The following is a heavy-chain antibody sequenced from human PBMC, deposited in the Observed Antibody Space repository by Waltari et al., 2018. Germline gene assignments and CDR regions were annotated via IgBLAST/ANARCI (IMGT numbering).Heavy chain of an antibody. V-gene: IGHV4-34*01. CDR2: INHSGST. Sequence: QVQLQQWGAGLLKTSETLSLTCAVYGGSFSGYYWSWIGQPPGKGLEWIGEINHSGSTNYNPSLKSRVTISVDTSKNQFSLKLSSVTAADTAVYYCARHPAYDYVWGRKGFEYWGQGTLVTVSS. D-gene: IGHD3-16*01. CDR3: ARHPAYDYVWGRKGFEY. CDR1: GGSFSGYY. J-gene: IGHJ4*02.